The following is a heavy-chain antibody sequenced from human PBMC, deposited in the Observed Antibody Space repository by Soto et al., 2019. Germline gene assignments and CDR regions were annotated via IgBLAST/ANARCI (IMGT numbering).Heavy chain of an antibody. Sequence: EVQILESGGGLVQPGGSLRLSCAASGFPFSNYAMAWVRQAPGKGLEWVSAISGTTGHALYADSVKDRFTISRDDSKNTLYLQMDCLRAEDTAVYHCARAPSEYIWGSYLRYYEYWGQGTRVTVSS. J-gene: IGHJ4*02. CDR3: ARAPSEYIWGSYLRYYEY. V-gene: IGHV3-23*01. D-gene: IGHD3-16*01. CDR2: ISGTTGHA. CDR1: GFPFSNYA.